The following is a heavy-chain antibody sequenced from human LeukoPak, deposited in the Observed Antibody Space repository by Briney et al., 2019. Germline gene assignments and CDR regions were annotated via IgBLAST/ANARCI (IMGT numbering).Heavy chain of an antibody. J-gene: IGHJ5*01. D-gene: IGHD3-10*01. CDR1: GDSISSGDYN. CDR3: ATNYGSGSYYLGYNWLDS. V-gene: IGHV4-61*02. CDR2: IYSSRSA. Sequence: PSETLSLTCTVSGDSISSGDYNWSWLPQPAGQGLMGIGRIYSSRSANSNPSLESLVTISVDTSKNQFSLNLSSVTAADTAVYYCATNYGSGSYYLGYNWLDSWVQGTLVTVSS.